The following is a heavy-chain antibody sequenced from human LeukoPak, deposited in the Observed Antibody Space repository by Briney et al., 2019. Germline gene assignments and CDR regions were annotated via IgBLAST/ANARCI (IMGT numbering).Heavy chain of an antibody. D-gene: IGHD2-2*01. Sequence: GGSLRLSCAASGFTFSSYAMSWVRQAPGKGLKWVSAISGSGGSTYYADSVKGRFTISRDNSKNTLYLQMNSLRAEDTAVYYCAKDLGYCSSTSCFFDYWGQGTLVTVSS. J-gene: IGHJ4*02. CDR1: GFTFSSYA. V-gene: IGHV3-23*01. CDR3: AKDLGYCSSTSCFFDY. CDR2: ISGSGGST.